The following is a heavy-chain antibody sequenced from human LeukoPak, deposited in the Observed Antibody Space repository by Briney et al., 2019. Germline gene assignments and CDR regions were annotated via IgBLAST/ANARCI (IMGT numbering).Heavy chain of an antibody. D-gene: IGHD6-13*01. CDR1: GFTFSSYW. CDR3: VRQYNSSWLQFFDY. CDR2: IKQDGSAK. V-gene: IGHV3-7*04. J-gene: IGHJ4*02. Sequence: GGSLRLSCAASGFTFSSYWMTWVRKAPGNGLEWVANIKQDGSAKYYVDSVKGRFTISRDNAKNSLYLQMNSLRAEDTAVYYCVRQYNSSWLQFFDYWGQGTLVTVSS.